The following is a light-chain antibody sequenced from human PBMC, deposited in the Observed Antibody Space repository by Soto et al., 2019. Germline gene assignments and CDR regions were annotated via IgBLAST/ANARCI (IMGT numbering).Light chain of an antibody. CDR1: QSVSNN. CDR3: QQHNDWPLT. J-gene: IGKJ4*01. Sequence: EIVMTQSPATLSVSPGERVTLSCRASQSVSNNLAWYQQKPGQAPRLLIYGATATATGIPARFSGSESGTEFTLTISSLQSEDFAVYYCQQHNDWPLTFGGGTKVEIK. CDR2: GAT. V-gene: IGKV3-15*01.